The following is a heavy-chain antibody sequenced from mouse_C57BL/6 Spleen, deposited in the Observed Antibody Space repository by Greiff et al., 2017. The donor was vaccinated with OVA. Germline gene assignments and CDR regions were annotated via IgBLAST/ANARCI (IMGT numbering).Heavy chain of an antibody. V-gene: IGHV1-74*01. CDR1: GYTFTSYW. J-gene: IGHJ4*01. D-gene: IGHD1-1*01. CDR3: ALITTVVGGYYAMDY. CDR2: IHPSDSDT. Sequence: VQLQQPGAELVKPGASVKVSCKASGYTFTSYWMHWVKQRPGQGLEWIGRIHPSDSDTNYNQKFKGKATLTVDKSSSTAYMQLSSLTSEDSAVYYCALITTVVGGYYAMDYWGQGTSVTVSS.